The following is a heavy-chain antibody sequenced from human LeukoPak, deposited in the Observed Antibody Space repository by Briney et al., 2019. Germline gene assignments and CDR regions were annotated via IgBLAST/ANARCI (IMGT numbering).Heavy chain of an antibody. D-gene: IGHD3-22*01. J-gene: IGHJ5*02. CDR2: IYYSGST. Sequence: SQTLSLTCTVSGGSISSGGYSWSWIRQHPGKGLEWIGYIYYSGSTYYNPSLKSRVTISVDTSKNQFSLKLSSVTAADMAVYYCASTSYYYDSSGYGVNWFDPWGQGTLVTVSS. CDR1: GGSISSGGYS. CDR3: ASTSYYYDSSGYGVNWFDP. V-gene: IGHV4-31*03.